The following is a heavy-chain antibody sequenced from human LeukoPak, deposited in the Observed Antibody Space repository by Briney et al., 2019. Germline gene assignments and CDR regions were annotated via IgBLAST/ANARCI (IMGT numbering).Heavy chain of an antibody. CDR3: ARMGYCSGGSCYSYYYYMDV. J-gene: IGHJ6*03. CDR2: INWDGGST. Sequence: GGSLRLSCAASGFTFDDYGMNWVRQAPGKGLEWVAGINWDGGSTGYADSVKGRFTISRDNAKNSLYLQMNSLRAEDTAVYYCARMGYCSGGSCYSYYYYMDVWGKGTTVTVSS. D-gene: IGHD2-15*01. V-gene: IGHV3-20*04. CDR1: GFTFDDYG.